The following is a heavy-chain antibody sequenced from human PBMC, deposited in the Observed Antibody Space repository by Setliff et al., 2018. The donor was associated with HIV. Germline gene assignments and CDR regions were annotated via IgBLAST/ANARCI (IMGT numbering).Heavy chain of an antibody. CDR3: ARGPPFAY. CDR1: GGSFIGSSFQ. J-gene: IGHJ4*02. V-gene: IGHV4-39*07. Sequence: SETLSLTCSVSGGSFIGSSFQSTWIRQTPGKGLEWIADIAYSGTTVYTNYNPSLEGRVIISEDTSRDQFFLKLTSVTADDTGIYYCARGPPFAYWGQGLLVTVSS. CDR2: IAYSGTTVYT.